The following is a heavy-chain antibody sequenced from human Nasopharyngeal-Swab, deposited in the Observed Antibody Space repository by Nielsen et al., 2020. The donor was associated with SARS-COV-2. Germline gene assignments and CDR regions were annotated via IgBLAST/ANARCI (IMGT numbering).Heavy chain of an antibody. V-gene: IGHV3-21*01. CDR2: ISSSSSYI. CDR3: ARGLAVAGDY. Sequence: GESLKISCAASGFTFSSYSMNWVRQAPGKGLEWVSSISSSSSYIYYADSVKGRFTISRDNAKNSLYLQMNSLRAEDTAVYYCARGLAVAGDYWGQGTLVTVSS. CDR1: GFTFSSYS. J-gene: IGHJ4*02. D-gene: IGHD6-19*01.